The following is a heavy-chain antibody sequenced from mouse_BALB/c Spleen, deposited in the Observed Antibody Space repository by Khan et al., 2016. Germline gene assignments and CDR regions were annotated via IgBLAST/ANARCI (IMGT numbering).Heavy chain of an antibody. CDR3: AGHSVVSYDY. V-gene: IGHV14-3*02. CDR1: GFNIKDTH. J-gene: IGHJ2*01. Sequence: VQLKQSGAELVKPGASVKLSCTASGFNIKDTHIHWVRQRSERGLVWIGRIDPAHGKTKYDPRFPGTAAITSDTSSNTANLHLRRLTSEETAVYYFAGHSVVSYDYWGLGTTLTASS. CDR2: IDPAHGKT. D-gene: IGHD3-1*01.